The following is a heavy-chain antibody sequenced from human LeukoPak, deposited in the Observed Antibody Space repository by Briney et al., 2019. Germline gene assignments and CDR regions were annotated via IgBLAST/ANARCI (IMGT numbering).Heavy chain of an antibody. J-gene: IGHJ5*02. V-gene: IGHV4-34*01. D-gene: IGHD3-9*01. CDR2: INHSGST. Sequence: SETLSLTCAVYGVSFSGYYWSWIRQPPGKGLEWIGEINHSGSTNYNLSLKSRVTISVDTSKNQFSLKLSSVTAADTAVYYCARSLRYFDWYIVSYNWFDPWGQGTLVTVSS. CDR3: ARSLRYFDWYIVSYNWFDP. CDR1: GVSFSGYY.